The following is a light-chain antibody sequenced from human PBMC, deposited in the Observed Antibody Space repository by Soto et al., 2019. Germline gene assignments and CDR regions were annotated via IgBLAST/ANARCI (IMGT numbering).Light chain of an antibody. V-gene: IGLV3-1*01. J-gene: IGLJ2*01. CDR1: KLGNKY. CDR3: QAWDSSVV. CDR2: QDN. Sequence: SYDLTQPPSVSVSPGQTASITCSGDKLGNKYACWYQQKPGQSPVLVIYQDNKRPSGIPERFSGSNSGNTATLTISGTQAMDEADYYCQAWDSSVVFGGGTKVTVL.